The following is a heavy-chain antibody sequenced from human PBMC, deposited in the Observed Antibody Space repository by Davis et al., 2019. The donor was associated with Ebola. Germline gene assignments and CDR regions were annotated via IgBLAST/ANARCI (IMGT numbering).Heavy chain of an antibody. CDR1: GFTFSNYA. CDR2: ISYDGNYK. V-gene: IGHV3-30*04. Sequence: PGGSLRLSCAASGFTFSNYAIHWVRQAPGKGLEWAAVISYDGNYKYYADSVKGRFTISRDNSKNTVSLQINSLRAEDTALYYCATASNYTMDVWGQGTTVTVSS. CDR3: ATASNYTMDV. J-gene: IGHJ6*02.